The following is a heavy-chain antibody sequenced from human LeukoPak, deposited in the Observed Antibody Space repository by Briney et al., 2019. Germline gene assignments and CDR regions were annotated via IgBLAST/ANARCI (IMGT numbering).Heavy chain of an antibody. CDR2: ISYDGSNK. Sequence: GGSLRLSCAASGFTFSSYAMHWVRQAPGKGLEWVAVISYDGSNKYYADPVKGRFTISRDNSKNTLYLQMNSLRAEDTAVYYCARDFEAIDYWGQGTLVTVSS. CDR1: GFTFSSYA. D-gene: IGHD3-9*01. CDR3: ARDFEAIDY. V-gene: IGHV3-30*04. J-gene: IGHJ4*02.